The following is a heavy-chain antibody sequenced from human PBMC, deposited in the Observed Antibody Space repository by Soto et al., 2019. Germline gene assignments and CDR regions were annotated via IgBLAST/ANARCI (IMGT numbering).Heavy chain of an antibody. CDR1: GGSISSSSYY. J-gene: IGHJ6*03. CDR2: IYYSGST. D-gene: IGHD2-2*01. Sequence: SETLSLTCTVSGGSISSSSYYWGWIRQPPGKGLEWIGSIYYSGSTYYNPSLKSRVTISVDTSKNQFSLKLSSVTAADTAVYYCARSSTSCHLVECLYYYMDVWGKGTTVTVSS. CDR3: ARSSTSCHLVECLYYYMDV. V-gene: IGHV4-39*01.